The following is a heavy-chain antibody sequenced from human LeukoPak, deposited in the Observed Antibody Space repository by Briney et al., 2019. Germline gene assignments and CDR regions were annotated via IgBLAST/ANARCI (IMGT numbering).Heavy chain of an antibody. V-gene: IGHV3-7*01. Sequence: GGSLRLSCAASGFTFSTYWMAWVRQAPGKGLEWVANIKGDGSEKYHGDSVTGRFTISRDNAKNSLYLRMNSLRAEDTAIYYCASYRVLRGMDVWGQGTTVTVSS. D-gene: IGHD3-16*01. CDR1: GFTFSTYW. CDR3: ASYRVLRGMDV. J-gene: IGHJ6*02. CDR2: IKGDGSEK.